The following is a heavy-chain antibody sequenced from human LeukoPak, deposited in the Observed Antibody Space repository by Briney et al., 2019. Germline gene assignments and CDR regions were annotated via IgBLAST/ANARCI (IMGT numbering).Heavy chain of an antibody. V-gene: IGHV3-30*02. D-gene: IGHD3-10*01. CDR1: GFTFSSYG. J-gene: IGHJ4*02. CDR2: IRYDGSNK. CDR3: AKDLPEYYGSGSYGFDY. Sequence: GGSLRLSCAASGFTFSSYGLHWVRQAPGKGLEWVAFIRYDGSNKYYADSVKGRFAISRDNSKNTLFLQMNSLRADGTAVYYCAKDLPEYYGSGSYGFDYWGQGTLVTVSS.